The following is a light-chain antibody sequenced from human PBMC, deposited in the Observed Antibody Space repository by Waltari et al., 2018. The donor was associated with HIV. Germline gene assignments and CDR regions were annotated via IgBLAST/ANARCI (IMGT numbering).Light chain of an antibody. V-gene: IGLV2-23*02. J-gene: IGLJ2*01. CDR2: EVS. CDR1: SSDVGSFTL. CDR3: CSYAGSSTYVV. Sequence: QSALTQPPSVSGSPGQSITISCTGTSSDVGSFTLVSWYQQHPGKAPKLMIYEVSKRPSGVSNRFSGSKSGNTASLTISGLQAEDEADYYCCSYAGSSTYVVFGGGTKLTVL.